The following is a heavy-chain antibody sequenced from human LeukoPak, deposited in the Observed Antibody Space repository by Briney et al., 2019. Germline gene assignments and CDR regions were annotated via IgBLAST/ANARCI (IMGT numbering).Heavy chain of an antibody. CDR1: GGSVSSGSYY. Sequence: SETLSLTCTVAGGSVSSGSYYWSWIRQPPGKGLEWIGYIYYSGSTYYNPSLKSRVTISVDTSKNQFSLKLSSVTAADTAVYYCARREWLVEAGGDAFDIWGQGTMVTVSS. J-gene: IGHJ3*02. CDR3: ARREWLVEAGGDAFDI. CDR2: IYYSGST. V-gene: IGHV4-39*01. D-gene: IGHD6-19*01.